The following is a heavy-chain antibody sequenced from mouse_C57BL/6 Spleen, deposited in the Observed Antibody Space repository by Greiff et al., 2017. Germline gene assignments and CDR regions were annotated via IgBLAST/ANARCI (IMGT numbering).Heavy chain of an antibody. J-gene: IGHJ4*01. V-gene: IGHV1-52*01. CDR1: GYTFTSYW. CDR3: ARTGTVVADYYAMDY. D-gene: IGHD1-1*01. Sequence: QVQLKQPGAELVRPGSSVKLSCKASGYTFTSYWMHWVKQRPIQGLEWIGNIDPSDSETHYNQKFKDKATLTVDKSSSTAYMQLSSLTSEDSAVYYCARTGTVVADYYAMDYWGQGTSVTVSS. CDR2: IDPSDSET.